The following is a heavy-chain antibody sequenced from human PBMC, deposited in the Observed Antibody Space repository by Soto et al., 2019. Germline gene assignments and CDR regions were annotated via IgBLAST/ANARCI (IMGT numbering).Heavy chain of an antibody. D-gene: IGHD6-19*01. CDR2: LLHGGTT. V-gene: IGHV4-4*02. Sequence: QVQLQESGPGLVKPSGTLSLTCAVSGDSISSPKWWTWLRQPPGKGLEWIGDLLHGGTTNYNPSLKXGVTLSVDTSQNQFSLHLTSVTAADTAIYYCAYSTGWYRHDVWGQGTSVTVSS. CDR1: GDSISSPKW. J-gene: IGHJ3*01. CDR3: AYSTGWYRHDV.